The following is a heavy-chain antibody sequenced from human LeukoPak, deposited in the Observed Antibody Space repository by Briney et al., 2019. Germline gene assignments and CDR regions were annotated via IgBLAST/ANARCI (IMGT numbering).Heavy chain of an antibody. J-gene: IGHJ4*02. CDR2: INHSGSI. CDR3: AREYCSSSSCYFDY. D-gene: IGHD2-15*01. V-gene: IGHV4-34*01. Sequence: PSETLSLTCAVFGGSFSGYYWIWIRQPPGKGLEWIGEINHSGSINYNSSLKSRVTISVDTSKNQFSLKVSSVTAADTAVYYCAREYCSSSSCYFDYWGQGTLVTVSS. CDR1: GGSFSGYY.